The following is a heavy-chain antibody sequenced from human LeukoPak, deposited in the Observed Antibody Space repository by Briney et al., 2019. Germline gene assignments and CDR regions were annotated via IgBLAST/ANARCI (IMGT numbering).Heavy chain of an antibody. Sequence: ASVKVSCEASGYTFTSYGISWVRQAPGQGLEWMGWISAYNGNTNYAQKLQGRVTMTRNTSISTAYMELSSLRSEDTAVYYCARARSGWSKYAFDIWGQGTMVTVSS. V-gene: IGHV1-18*01. J-gene: IGHJ3*02. CDR1: GYTFTSYG. CDR2: ISAYNGNT. D-gene: IGHD6-19*01. CDR3: ARARSGWSKYAFDI.